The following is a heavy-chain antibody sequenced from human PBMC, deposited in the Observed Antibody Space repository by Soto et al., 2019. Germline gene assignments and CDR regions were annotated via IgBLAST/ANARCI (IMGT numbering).Heavy chain of an antibody. CDR2: ILPIFGTA. J-gene: IGHJ5*02. Sequence: QVQLVQSGAEVKKPGSSVKVSCKASGGTFSSYAISWVRQAPGQGLEWMGGILPIFGTANYAQKVQGRVTITADESTSTADMEMSSLRSEDTAVYYCASNGGGGYNYWFDPWCQGTLVTVSS. CDR3: ASNGGGGYNYWFDP. CDR1: GGTFSSYA. D-gene: IGHD1-1*01. V-gene: IGHV1-69*01.